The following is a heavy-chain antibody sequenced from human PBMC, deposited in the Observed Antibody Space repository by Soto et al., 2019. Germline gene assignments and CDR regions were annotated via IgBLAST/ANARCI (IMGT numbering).Heavy chain of an antibody. V-gene: IGHV4-34*01. CDR2: INHSGST. CDR3: ARGSGGIVVVVAATPGNWFDP. Sequence: PSETLSLTCAVSGYSISLGYYWSWIRQPPGKGLEWIGEINHSGSTNYNPSLKSRVTISVDTSKNQFSLKLSSVTAADTAVYYCARGSGGIVVVVAATPGNWFDPWGQGTLVTVSS. D-gene: IGHD2-15*01. J-gene: IGHJ5*02. CDR1: GYSISLGYY.